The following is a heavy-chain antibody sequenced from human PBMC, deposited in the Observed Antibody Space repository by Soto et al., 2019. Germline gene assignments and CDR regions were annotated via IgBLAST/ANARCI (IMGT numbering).Heavy chain of an antibody. D-gene: IGHD4-17*01. CDR2: IKRDENEK. CDR1: GFTFTGYW. J-gene: IGHJ4*02. V-gene: IGHV3-7*03. CDR3: ARGAPYGDGLPYYFDQ. Sequence: EVQLVESGGGLVQPGGSLRLSCAASGFTFTGYWMTWVRQAPGKGLEWVANIKRDENEKFYVDSVKGRFTISRDNAKNSLYLQMSRLRDEDTAVYYCARGAPYGDGLPYYFDQWGQGTLVTVSS.